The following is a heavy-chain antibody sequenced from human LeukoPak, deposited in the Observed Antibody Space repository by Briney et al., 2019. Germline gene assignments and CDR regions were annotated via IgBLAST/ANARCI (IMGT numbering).Heavy chain of an antibody. V-gene: IGHV1-46*01. CDR1: GYTFTSYY. CDR2: INPSGGST. Sequence: GASVKVSCKASGYTFTSYYMHWVRQAPGQGLEWMGIINPSGGSTSYAQKLQGRVTMTRDTSTSTVYMELSSLRSEDTAVYYCARGARYYDILTGYYREADYYYYGMDVWGQGTTVTVSS. J-gene: IGHJ6*02. D-gene: IGHD3-9*01. CDR3: ARGARYYDILTGYYREADYYYYGMDV.